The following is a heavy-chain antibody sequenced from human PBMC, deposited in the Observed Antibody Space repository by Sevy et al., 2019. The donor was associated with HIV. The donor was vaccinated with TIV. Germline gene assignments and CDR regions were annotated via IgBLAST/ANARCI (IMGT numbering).Heavy chain of an antibody. D-gene: IGHD6-13*01. V-gene: IGHV3-48*02. CDR1: GFTFSSYS. CDR3: ARDRSIAAAAKKWFDP. CDR2: ISSSSSTI. Sequence: GGSLRLSCAASGFTFSSYSMNWVRQAPGKGLEWVSYISSSSSTIYYAHSVKGRFTISRDNAKNSLYLQMNSLRDEDTAVYYCARDRSIAAAAKKWFDPWGQGTLVTVSS. J-gene: IGHJ5*02.